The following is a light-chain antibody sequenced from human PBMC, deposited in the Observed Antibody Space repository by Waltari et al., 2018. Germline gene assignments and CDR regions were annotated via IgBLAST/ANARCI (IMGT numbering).Light chain of an antibody. CDR3: SSFTSRHLYV. Sequence: QSALTQPASVSGSPGQSITISCTGSSSDVGGYNYVPWYQQYPGKVPKIMIYEVNNRPSGVSSRFFGSKSGNTASLTISGLQADDEADYYCSSFTSRHLYVFGTGTAVTVL. J-gene: IGLJ1*01. V-gene: IGLV2-14*01. CDR1: SSDVGGYNY. CDR2: EVN.